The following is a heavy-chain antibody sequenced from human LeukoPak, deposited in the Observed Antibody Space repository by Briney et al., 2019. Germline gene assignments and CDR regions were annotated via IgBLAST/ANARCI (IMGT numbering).Heavy chain of an antibody. J-gene: IGHJ4*02. V-gene: IGHV3-23*01. CDR2: ISGNSGST. CDR3: ARERGRDDYGL. Sequence: GGSLRLSCAAPGFTFNTYAMSWVRQAPGKGLEWVSGISGNSGSTYYADSVEGRFTISRDNSKNTLYLQMNSLRAEDTAVYYCARERGRDDYGLWGQGALVTVSS. CDR1: GFTFNTYA. D-gene: IGHD4/OR15-4a*01.